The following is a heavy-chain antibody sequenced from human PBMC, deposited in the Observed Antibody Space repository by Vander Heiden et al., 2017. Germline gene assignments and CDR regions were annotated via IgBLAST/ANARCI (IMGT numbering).Heavy chain of an antibody. CDR1: GCPISTYY. Sequence: VQLQESGPGLAKPSKTLSLTSTASGCPISTYYLPWFRQPPGKGLEWIGYIYYSGSTNYNPSLKSRVTISVDTTKNEFSLKLSSVTAADTAVYYCAREKGYYDSSGYYDYWGQGTLVTVSS. J-gene: IGHJ4*02. CDR3: AREKGYYDSSGYYDY. D-gene: IGHD3-22*01. CDR2: IYYSGST. V-gene: IGHV4-59*01.